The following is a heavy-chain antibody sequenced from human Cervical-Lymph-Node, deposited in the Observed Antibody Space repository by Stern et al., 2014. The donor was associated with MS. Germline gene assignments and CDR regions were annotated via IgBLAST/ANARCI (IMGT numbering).Heavy chain of an antibody. CDR2: INPKTGGA. J-gene: IGHJ3*02. Sequence: VQLVQSGAEMKRPWTSMKVSCKASGYTFTDYYMHWVRQAPGQGLQWMGRINPKTGGANYTEAFQGRVTMARDTSISTGYMVLSSLRSDDTAVYYCAREIHPAITFDIWGQGTVVTVSS. D-gene: IGHD2-21*01. V-gene: IGHV1-2*06. CDR1: GYTFTDYY. CDR3: AREIHPAITFDI.